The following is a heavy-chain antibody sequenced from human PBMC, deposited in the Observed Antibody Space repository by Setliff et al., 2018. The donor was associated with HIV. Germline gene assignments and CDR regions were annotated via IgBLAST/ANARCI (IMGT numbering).Heavy chain of an antibody. CDR3: ARGALLAVFDFDH. V-gene: IGHV1-69*10. Sequence: ASVKVSCKASGGTFSMYAISWVRQAPGQGLEWMGGIVPIIGITNYAQKLQGRISITRDTSANTAYMELSSLRSDDTAVYFCARGALLAVFDFDHWGQGTQVTVSS. J-gene: IGHJ4*02. CDR1: GGTFSMYA. D-gene: IGHD3-10*01. CDR2: IVPIIGIT.